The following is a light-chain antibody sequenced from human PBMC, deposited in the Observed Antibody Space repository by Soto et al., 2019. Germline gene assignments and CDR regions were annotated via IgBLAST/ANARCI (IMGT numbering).Light chain of an antibody. V-gene: IGLV2-14*01. CDR3: SSYTSSSTLYV. CDR2: DVS. CDR1: SSDVGGYNY. J-gene: IGLJ1*01. Sequence: QSALTQPASVSGSPGQSITISCTGTSSDVGGYNYVSWYQQHPGKDPKLMIYDVSNRSSGVSNRFSGSKSGNTASLTISGLQAEDEADYYCSSYTSSSTLYVFGTGTKLTVL.